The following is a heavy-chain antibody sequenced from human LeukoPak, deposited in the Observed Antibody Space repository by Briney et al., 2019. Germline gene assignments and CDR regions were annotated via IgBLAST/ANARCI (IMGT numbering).Heavy chain of an antibody. J-gene: IGHJ4*02. Sequence: GGSLRLSCAASGFTFSSYSMNWVRQAPGKGLEWVSYISSSSSTIYYADSVKGRFTISRDNAKNSLYLQMNSLRDEDTAVYYCARDSVSSSWPENFDYWGQGTRVTVSS. D-gene: IGHD6-13*01. CDR2: ISSSSSTI. CDR1: GFTFSSYS. CDR3: ARDSVSSSWPENFDY. V-gene: IGHV3-48*02.